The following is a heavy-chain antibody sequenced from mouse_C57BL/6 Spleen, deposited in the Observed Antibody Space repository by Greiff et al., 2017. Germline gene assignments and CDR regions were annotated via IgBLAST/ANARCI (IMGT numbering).Heavy chain of an antibody. V-gene: IGHV1-64*01. CDR1: GYTFTSYW. CDR3: AREGITTVVARDFDY. D-gene: IGHD1-1*01. CDR2: IHPNSGST. J-gene: IGHJ2*01. Sequence: QVHVKQPGAELVKPGASVKLSCKASGYTFTSYWMHWVKQRPGQGLEWIGMIHPNSGSTNYNEKFKSKATLTVDKSSSTAYMQLSSLTSEDSAVYYCAREGITTVVARDFDYWGQGTTLTVSS.